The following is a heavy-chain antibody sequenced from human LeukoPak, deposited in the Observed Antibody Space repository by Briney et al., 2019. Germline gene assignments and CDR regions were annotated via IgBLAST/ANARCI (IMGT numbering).Heavy chain of an antibody. J-gene: IGHJ6*03. CDR2: INPNSGGT. Sequence: ASVTVSFKASGYTFTGYYMHWVRQAPGQGLEWVGWINPNSGGTNYAQKFQGRVTMTRDTSISTAYMELSRLRSDDTAVYYCARVTGPIAARRDYYYMDVWGKGTTVTVSS. CDR1: GYTFTGYY. D-gene: IGHD6-6*01. V-gene: IGHV1-2*02. CDR3: ARVTGPIAARRDYYYMDV.